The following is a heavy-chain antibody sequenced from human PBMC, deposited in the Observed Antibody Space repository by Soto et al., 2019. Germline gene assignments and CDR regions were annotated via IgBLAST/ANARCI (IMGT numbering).Heavy chain of an antibody. Sequence: ASVKVSCKASGYTFTSYYMHWVRQAPGQGLEWMGIINPSGGSTSYAQKFQGRVTMTRDASTSTVYMELSSLRSEDTAVYYCARGDLLSSRYYDSSGYFDWGQGTLVTVSS. CDR3: ARGDLLSSRYYDSSGYFD. D-gene: IGHD3-22*01. CDR2: INPSGGST. J-gene: IGHJ4*02. V-gene: IGHV1-46*01. CDR1: GYTFTSYY.